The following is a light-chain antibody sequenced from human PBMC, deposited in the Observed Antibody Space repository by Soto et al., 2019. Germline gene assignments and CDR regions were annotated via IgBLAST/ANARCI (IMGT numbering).Light chain of an antibody. Sequence: EIVLTQSPATLSLSPGERASLSCRASQGIASSLAWYQHKPGQAPRLLIYDASNRATGIPARFSGSGSGADFTLTISSLEPEDFSVYSCQHRSDWRDTFGQGTKLEIK. V-gene: IGKV3-11*01. CDR3: QHRSDWRDT. CDR1: QGIASS. CDR2: DAS. J-gene: IGKJ2*01.